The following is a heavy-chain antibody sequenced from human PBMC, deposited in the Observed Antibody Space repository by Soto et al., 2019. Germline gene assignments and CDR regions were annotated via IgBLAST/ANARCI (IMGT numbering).Heavy chain of an antibody. J-gene: IGHJ5*02. Sequence: SGGSLSLSCSASGFTFSSYAMHWVRQAPGKGLEYVSAISSNGGSTYYADSVKGRFTISRDNSKNTLYLQMSSLRAEDTAVYYCVKDRGRLMTTVPMGFDPWGQGTLVTVSS. CDR1: GFTFSSYA. CDR3: VKDRGRLMTTVPMGFDP. CDR2: ISSNGGST. V-gene: IGHV3-64D*08. D-gene: IGHD4-17*01.